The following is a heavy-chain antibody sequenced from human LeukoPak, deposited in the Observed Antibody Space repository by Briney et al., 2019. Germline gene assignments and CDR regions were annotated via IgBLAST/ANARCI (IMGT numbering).Heavy chain of an antibody. D-gene: IGHD6-19*01. CDR3: ATLSAYSSGCY. V-gene: IGHV3-74*01. CDR2: IKSDGTSA. CDR1: GFTFNTYW. J-gene: IGHJ4*02. Sequence: GGSLRLSCAASGFTFNTYWIHWVRQAPGKGLVWVSRIKSDGTSANYADSVKGRFSFSRDNAKNTFYLQMNSLRAEATAVYYCATLSAYSSGCYWGQGTLVTVSA.